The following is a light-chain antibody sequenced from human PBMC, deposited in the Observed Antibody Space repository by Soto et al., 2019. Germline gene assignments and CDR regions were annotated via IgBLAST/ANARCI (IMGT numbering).Light chain of an antibody. J-gene: IGLJ1*01. Sequence: QSVLTQPPSVSGAPGQRVTISCTGSSSNIGAGYDVHWYQQLPGTAPKLLIYGNSNRPSGVPDRFSGSKSGTSASLAITGLQAEDEADYYCQSYDSSLSCRVFXTGTKVTVL. V-gene: IGLV1-40*01. CDR3: QSYDSSLSCRV. CDR2: GNS. CDR1: SSNIGAGYD.